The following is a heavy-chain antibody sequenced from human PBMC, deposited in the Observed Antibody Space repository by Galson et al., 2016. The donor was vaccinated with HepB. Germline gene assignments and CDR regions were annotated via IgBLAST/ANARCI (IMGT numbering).Heavy chain of an antibody. V-gene: IGHV1-69*13. CDR3: AGDVNRVKWFY. D-gene: IGHD3-22*01. J-gene: IGHJ4*02. Sequence: SVKVSCKASGGTFSNYAISWVRQAPGQGLEWMGGIIPWFGTTNYGQKFQGRVTISADESTSTVYMELSSLSSEDTAVYYCAGDVNRVKWFYWDQGTLVTVSS. CDR2: IIPWFGTT. CDR1: GGTFSNYA.